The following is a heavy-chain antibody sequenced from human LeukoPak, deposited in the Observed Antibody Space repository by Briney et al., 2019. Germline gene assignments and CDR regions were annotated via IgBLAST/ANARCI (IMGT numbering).Heavy chain of an antibody. Sequence: SETLSLTCAVYGGSFSGFYWSWIRQPPGKGLEWIGEIYHSGSTNYNPSLKSRVTISVDKSKNQFSLRLSSVTAADTAVYYCARSFGIWGQGTLVTVSS. CDR3: ARSFGI. D-gene: IGHD2/OR15-2a*01. CDR1: GGSFSGFY. CDR2: IYHSGST. J-gene: IGHJ4*02. V-gene: IGHV4-34*01.